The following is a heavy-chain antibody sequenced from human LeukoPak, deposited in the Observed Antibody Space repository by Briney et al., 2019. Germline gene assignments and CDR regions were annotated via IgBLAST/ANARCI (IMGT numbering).Heavy chain of an antibody. V-gene: IGHV3-73*01. CDR3: ARGFKGRSIAGPGISYYYSYMDG. CDR1: GFTFSGSA. CDR2: IRSKANSYAT. J-gene: IGHJ6*03. Sequence: GGSLRLSCAASGFTFSGSAMHWVRQASGKGLEWVGRIRSKANSYATAYAASVKGRFIISRDDSQNTAYLQMNSLKTEDTAVYYCARGFKGRSIAGPGISYYYSYMDGWGNGTTVTISS. D-gene: IGHD6-13*01.